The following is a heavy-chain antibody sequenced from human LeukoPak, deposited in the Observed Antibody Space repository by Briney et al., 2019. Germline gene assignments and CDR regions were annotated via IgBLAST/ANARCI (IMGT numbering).Heavy chain of an antibody. CDR2: INDESSDI. Sequence: GGSLRLSCAASGFTFDDYGMSWVRQAPGKGLQWVSYINDESSDIHYAGSVRGRFTISRDDARQTLYLQLSSLRVEDTAVYYCARDTFQPGLIDSWGQGTLVTVSS. D-gene: IGHD2-2*01. V-gene: IGHV3-21*05. J-gene: IGHJ4*02. CDR1: GFTFDDYG. CDR3: ARDTFQPGLIDS.